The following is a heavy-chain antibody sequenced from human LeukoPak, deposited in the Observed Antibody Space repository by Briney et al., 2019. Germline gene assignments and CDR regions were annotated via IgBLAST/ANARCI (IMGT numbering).Heavy chain of an antibody. CDR1: GGSISSYY. CDR2: IYYSGST. CDR3: ARISLVPAAMDY. Sequence: PSETLSLTCTVSGGSISSYYWSWIRQPPGRGLEWIGYIYYSGSTNYNPSLKSRVTISVDTSKNQFSLKLSSVTAADTAVYYCARISLVPAAMDYWGQGTLVTVSS. J-gene: IGHJ4*02. D-gene: IGHD2-2*01. V-gene: IGHV4-59*12.